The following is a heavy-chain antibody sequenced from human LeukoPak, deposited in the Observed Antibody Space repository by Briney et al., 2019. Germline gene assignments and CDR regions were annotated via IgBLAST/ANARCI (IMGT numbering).Heavy chain of an antibody. J-gene: IGHJ4*02. CDR2: ISDRSAGDST. Sequence: GGSLRLSCAASGFTFSTYAMSWVRQTPGKGLEWVSFISDRSAGDSTYYADSVRGRFTISRDSSKSTLYLQMNSLRAEDTAVYYCARDSSGWYYFDYWGQGILVTVSS. D-gene: IGHD6-19*01. CDR3: ARDSSGWYYFDY. V-gene: IGHV3-23*01. CDR1: GFTFSTYA.